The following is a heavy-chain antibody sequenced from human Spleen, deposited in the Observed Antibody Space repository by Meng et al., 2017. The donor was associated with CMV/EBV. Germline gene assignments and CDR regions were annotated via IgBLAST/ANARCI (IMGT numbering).Heavy chain of an antibody. CDR2: IIPILGIA. J-gene: IGHJ4*02. V-gene: IGHV1-69*10. Sequence: SVKVSCKASGGTFSSYAISWVRQAPGQGLEWMGGIIPILGIANYAQKFQGRVTITADKSTSTAYMELSSLRSEDTAVYYCARGDSGTKWRGYYFDSWGQGTLVTVSS. CDR1: GGTFSSYA. D-gene: IGHD3-3*01. CDR3: ARGDSGTKWRGYYFDS.